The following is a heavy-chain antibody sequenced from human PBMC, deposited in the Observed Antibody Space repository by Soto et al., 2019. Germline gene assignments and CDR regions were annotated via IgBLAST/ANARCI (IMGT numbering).Heavy chain of an antibody. V-gene: IGHV3-9*01. Sequence: EVQLVESGGGLVQPGRSLRLSCAASGFTFDDYAMHWVRQAPGKGLEWVSGISWNSGSIGYADSVKGRFIISRDNAKNSLYLQMNSLRAEDTALYYCAKDMILLKVDTAMAADYWGQGTLVTVSS. CDR3: AKDMILLKVDTAMAADY. CDR2: ISWNSGSI. D-gene: IGHD5-18*01. CDR1: GFTFDDYA. J-gene: IGHJ4*02.